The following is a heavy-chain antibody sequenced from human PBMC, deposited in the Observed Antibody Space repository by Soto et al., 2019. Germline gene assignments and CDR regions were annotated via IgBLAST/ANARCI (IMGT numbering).Heavy chain of an antibody. V-gene: IGHV1-2*02. CDR2: IGPASGDT. CDR3: GRGRSGQLVVFY. D-gene: IGHD3-10*01. CDR1: GYTFTGHY. Sequence: ASVKVSCKASGYTFTGHYIHWVRQAPGQGPEWMGEIGPASGDTRYAQKSQGRVTMTRDTSITTVYMGLNNLSPDDTAVYYCGRGRSGQLVVFYWGQGTPVTVSS. J-gene: IGHJ4*02.